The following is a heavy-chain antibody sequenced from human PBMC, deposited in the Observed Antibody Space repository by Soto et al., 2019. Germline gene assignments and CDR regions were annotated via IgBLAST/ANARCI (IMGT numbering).Heavy chain of an antibody. CDR3: ARGLYSNPHFDY. Sequence: QVQLVQSGAEVKKPGASVKVSCKASGYTFAGYAMHWVRQAPGQRLEWMGWINGGNGYTKYSQEFQGRVTITRDTSASTAYMELSSLTSEDTAVYYCARGLYSNPHFDYWGQGTLVTVSS. CDR1: GYTFAGYA. D-gene: IGHD4-4*01. J-gene: IGHJ4*02. V-gene: IGHV1-3*01. CDR2: INGGNGYT.